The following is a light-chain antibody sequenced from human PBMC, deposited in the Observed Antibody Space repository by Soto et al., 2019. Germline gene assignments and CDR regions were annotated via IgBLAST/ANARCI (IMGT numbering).Light chain of an antibody. CDR2: AAS. V-gene: IGKV3-15*01. CDR3: QQYKSWRK. CDR1: QSIDSK. Sequence: IVMTQSPATLSVSPGERATLSCSAGQSIDSKLAWYQQRPGQAPRLLIYAASTRAPGIPARFSGSGSGTEFTLTIRGLQSEYFGVYYCQQYKSWRKFGQVTKVEIK. J-gene: IGKJ1*01.